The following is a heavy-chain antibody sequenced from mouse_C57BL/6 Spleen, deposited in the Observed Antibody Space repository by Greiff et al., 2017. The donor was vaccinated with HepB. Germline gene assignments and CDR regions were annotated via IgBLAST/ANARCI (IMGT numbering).Heavy chain of an antibody. D-gene: IGHD1-1*01. Sequence: QVQLQQSGAELVRPGTSVKLSCKASGYTFTSYWMHWVKQRPGQGLEWIGVIDPSDSYTNYNQKFKGKATLTVDTSSSTAYMQLSSLTSEDSAVYYCAPHYYGSRGYFDYWGQGTTLTVSS. CDR1: GYTFTSYW. V-gene: IGHV1-59*01. CDR2: IDPSDSYT. CDR3: APHYYGSRGYFDY. J-gene: IGHJ2*01.